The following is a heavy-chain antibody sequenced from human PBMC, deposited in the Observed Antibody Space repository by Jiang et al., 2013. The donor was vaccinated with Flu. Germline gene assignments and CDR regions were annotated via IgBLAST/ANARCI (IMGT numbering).Heavy chain of an antibody. D-gene: IGHD3-22*01. V-gene: IGHV4-61*02. J-gene: IGHJ4*02. CDR1: GGSISSGSYY. Sequence: GLVKPSQTLSLTCTVSGGSISSGSYYWSWIRQPAGKGLEWIGRIYTSGSTNYNPSLKSRVTISVDTSKNQFSLKLSSVTAADTAVYYCASYDSSGYYYDYWGQGTLVTVSS. CDR3: ASYDSSGYYYDY. CDR2: IYTSGST.